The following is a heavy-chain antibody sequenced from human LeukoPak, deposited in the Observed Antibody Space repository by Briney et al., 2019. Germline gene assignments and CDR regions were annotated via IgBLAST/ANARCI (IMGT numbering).Heavy chain of an antibody. CDR2: IYYSGST. V-gene: IGHV4-59*01. CDR1: GGSFSSYY. J-gene: IGHJ6*03. CDR3: ARGILAAAGPTNPYYYYYYMDV. D-gene: IGHD6-13*01. Sequence: SETLSLTCAVSGGSFSSYYWSWIRQPPGKGLEWIGYIYYSGSTNYNPSLKSRVTISVDTSKIQFSLKLSSVTAADTAVYYCARGILAAAGPTNPYYYYYYMDVWGKGTTVTVSS.